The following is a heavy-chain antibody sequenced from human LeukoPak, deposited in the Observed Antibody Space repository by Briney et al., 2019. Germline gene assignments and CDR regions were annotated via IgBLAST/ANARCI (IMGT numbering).Heavy chain of an antibody. CDR2: ISSSSSYI. Sequence: NPGGSLRLSCAASGFTFSSYSMNWVRQAPGKGREWVSSISSSSSYIYYADSVKGRFTISRDNAKNSLYLQMNSLRAEDTAVYYCARAYSYGYEVTNGDYWGQGTLVTVSS. J-gene: IGHJ4*02. CDR1: GFTFSSYS. D-gene: IGHD5-18*01. V-gene: IGHV3-21*04. CDR3: ARAYSYGYEVTNGDY.